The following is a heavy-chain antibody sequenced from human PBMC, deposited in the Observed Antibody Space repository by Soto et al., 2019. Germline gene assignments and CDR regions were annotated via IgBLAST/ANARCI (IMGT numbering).Heavy chain of an antibody. CDR3: ASRKYSSGWYWAYFDY. CDR2: ISGSGGST. D-gene: IGHD6-19*01. CDR1: GFTFSSYA. V-gene: IGHV3-23*01. J-gene: IGHJ4*02. Sequence: GGSLRLSCAASGFTFSSYAMSWVRQAPGKGLEWVSAISGSGGSTYYADSVKGRFTISRDNSKNTLYLQMNSLRAEDTAVYYCASRKYSSGWYWAYFDYWGQGTLVTVSS.